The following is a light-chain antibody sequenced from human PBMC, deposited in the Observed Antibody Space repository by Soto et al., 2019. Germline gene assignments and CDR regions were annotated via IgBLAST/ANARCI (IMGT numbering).Light chain of an antibody. CDR2: EAS. CDR3: HQRYSLPHT. Sequence: EIVLTQSPATLSLSPGERATLSCRASHSVSIYLGWYQEKPGQPPRLLISEASKRATGIPARFSGSGSGTDFTLIISSLEPEDSAVYFCHQRYSLPHTFGQGTKLEI. J-gene: IGKJ2*01. V-gene: IGKV3-11*01. CDR1: HSVSIY.